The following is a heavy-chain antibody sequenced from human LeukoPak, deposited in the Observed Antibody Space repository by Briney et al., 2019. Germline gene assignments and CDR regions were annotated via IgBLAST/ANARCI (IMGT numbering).Heavy chain of an antibody. Sequence: ASVKVSCKASGYTFTGHLIHWVRQAPGQGLEWMGWINPNSGGTNYAQKFQGRVTMTRDTSISTAYMELSRPTSDGTAVYYCAREYYSISDYWGQGALVTVSS. V-gene: IGHV1-2*02. CDR2: INPNSGGT. J-gene: IGHJ4*02. CDR1: GYTFTGHL. D-gene: IGHD2-21*01. CDR3: AREYYSISDY.